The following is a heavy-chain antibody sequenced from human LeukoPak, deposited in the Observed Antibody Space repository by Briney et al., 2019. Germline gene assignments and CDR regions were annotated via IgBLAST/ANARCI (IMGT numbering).Heavy chain of an antibody. V-gene: IGHV1-2*02. J-gene: IGHJ4*02. D-gene: IGHD6-19*01. CDR3: ARAGVAGNEFDY. CDR2: INPKSGCT. CDR1: EYTFIGYY. Sequence: GAAVKVSCKGSEYTFIGYYIHGVRQAAGQGPEGMGLINPKSGCTNYAQRFRGRVTMTTDTSITTVYMELSRLTSDDTAVYYCARAGVAGNEFDYWGQGTPVIVSS.